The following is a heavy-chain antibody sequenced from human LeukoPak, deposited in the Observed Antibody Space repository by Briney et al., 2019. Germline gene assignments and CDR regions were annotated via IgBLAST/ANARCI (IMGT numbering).Heavy chain of an antibody. CDR3: NTGFVLYGSGSYSADY. Sequence: GGSLRLSCAASGFTFDDYGMSWVRQAPGKGLEWVGRIKNNADGGTTDYAAPVKGRFTVSRDDSQNTLYLQMNSLKTEDTAVYYCNTGFVLYGSGSYSADYWGQGTLVTVSS. J-gene: IGHJ4*02. D-gene: IGHD3-10*01. CDR1: GFTFDDYG. V-gene: IGHV3-15*01. CDR2: IKNNADGGTT.